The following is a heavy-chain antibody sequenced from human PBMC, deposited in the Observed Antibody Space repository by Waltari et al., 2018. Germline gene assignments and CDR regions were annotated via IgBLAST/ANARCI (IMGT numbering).Heavy chain of an antibody. CDR1: GFTFSTYW. Sequence: EVHLVESGGGLVQPGGSLRLSCAASGFTFSTYWMTWVRQVPGKGVGWLTNKKGDGSQKSYVKSVKGRFTISRDTANNSLYLQMNSLRAEDTAVYYCARDPHYSNFDYWGQGTLVTVSS. J-gene: IGHJ4*02. V-gene: IGHV3-7*01. CDR2: KKGDGSQK. D-gene: IGHD4-4*01. CDR3: ARDPHYSNFDY.